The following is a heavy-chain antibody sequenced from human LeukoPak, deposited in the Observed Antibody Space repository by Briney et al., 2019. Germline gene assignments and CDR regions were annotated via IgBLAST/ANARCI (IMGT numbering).Heavy chain of an antibody. Sequence: ASVKVSCKASGYSFTSCDIIWVREAPGQGLEWMGWISAYNGSRTYAQKLQGRVTMTTDTSTTTAYLELRRLRSDDTAVYYCVRDVLDYWGQGTLVTVSS. J-gene: IGHJ4*02. V-gene: IGHV1-18*01. CDR3: VRDVLDY. CDR2: ISAYNGSR. CDR1: GYSFTSCD.